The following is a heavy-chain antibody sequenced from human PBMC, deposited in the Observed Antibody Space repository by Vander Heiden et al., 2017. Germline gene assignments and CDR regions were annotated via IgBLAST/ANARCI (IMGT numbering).Heavy chain of an antibody. J-gene: IGHJ4*02. CDR3: ARTAARLIDY. CDR2: TYYRSKWYN. D-gene: IGHD6-6*01. CDR1: GDSVSSNSAA. Sequence: QVQLQQSGPGLVKPSQTPSLTCAISGDSVSSNSAAWHWIRQSPSRGLEWLGRTYYRSKWYNSYAVSVKRRITINPDTSKNQFSLHLKSVTPEDTAVYYCARTAARLIDYWGQGTLVTVSS. V-gene: IGHV6-1*01.